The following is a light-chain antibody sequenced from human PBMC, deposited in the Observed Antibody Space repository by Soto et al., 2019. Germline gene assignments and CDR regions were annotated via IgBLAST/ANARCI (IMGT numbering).Light chain of an antibody. Sequence: DIQMTQSPSILSASVGDRVTITCRASQSISSWLAWYQQKPGKAPNLLIHKASSLESGVPSRFSGSGSGTEFTLTINSLQADDFATYYCQQHNSFSITFGQGTRLEIK. CDR2: KAS. CDR1: QSISSW. J-gene: IGKJ5*01. CDR3: QQHNSFSIT. V-gene: IGKV1-5*03.